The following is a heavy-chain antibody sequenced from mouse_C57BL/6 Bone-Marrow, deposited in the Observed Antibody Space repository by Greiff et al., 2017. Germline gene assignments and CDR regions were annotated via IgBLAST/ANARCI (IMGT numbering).Heavy chain of an antibody. CDR3: TRAVVAKDYFDY. J-gene: IGHJ2*01. CDR1: GFTFSNYW. D-gene: IGHD1-1*01. Sequence: EVQVVESGGGLVQPGGSMKLSCVASGFTFSNYWMNWVRQSPEKGLEWVAQIRLKSDNYATHYAESVKGRFTISRDDSKSSVYLQMNNLRADDTGIYYCTRAVVAKDYFDYWGQGTTLTVSS. V-gene: IGHV6-3*01. CDR2: IRLKSDNYAT.